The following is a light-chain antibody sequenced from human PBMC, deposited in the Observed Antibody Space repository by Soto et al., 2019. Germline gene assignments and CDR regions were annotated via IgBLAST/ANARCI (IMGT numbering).Light chain of an antibody. CDR3: QQYNIWPPLT. Sequence: EVVMTQSPATLSVSPGERATLSCRASQSVSSSLAWYQQKPGQAPRLLIYGASTRATGIPARFSGSGSGTEFTLTISSLQSEDFAVYYCQQYNIWPPLTFGGGTKVAIK. V-gene: IGKV3-15*01. CDR2: GAS. J-gene: IGKJ4*01. CDR1: QSVSSS.